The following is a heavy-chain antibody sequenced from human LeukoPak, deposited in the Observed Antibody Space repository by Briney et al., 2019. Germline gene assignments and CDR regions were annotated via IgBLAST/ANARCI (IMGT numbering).Heavy chain of an antibody. CDR1: GFSVSSNY. CDR3: TTGTY. V-gene: IGHV3-15*01. Sequence: GGSLRLSCAASGFSVSSNYMNWVRQAPGKGLEWVGRIRSKTDGGTADYAAPVKDRIIISRDDSKNTLYLQMNSLKNEDTAVYYCTTGTYWGQGTLVTVSS. J-gene: IGHJ4*02. CDR2: IRSKTDGGTA.